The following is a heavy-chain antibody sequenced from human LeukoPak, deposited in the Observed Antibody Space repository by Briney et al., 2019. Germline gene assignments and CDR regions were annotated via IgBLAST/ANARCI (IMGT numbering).Heavy chain of an antibody. CDR2: IKQDGSEK. CDR1: GFTFSSYW. CDR3: ARGYSNYYFDY. J-gene: IGHJ4*02. Sequence: GGSLRLSCAASGFTFSSYWMSWVRQAPGKGLEWVANIKQDGSEKHYVDSVKGRFTISRDNAKNSLYLQMNSLRAEDTAVYYCARGYSNYYFDYWGQRTLVTVSS. V-gene: IGHV3-7*03. D-gene: IGHD4-11*01.